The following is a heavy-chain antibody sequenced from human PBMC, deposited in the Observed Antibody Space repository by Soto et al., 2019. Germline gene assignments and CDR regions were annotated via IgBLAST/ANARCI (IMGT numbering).Heavy chain of an antibody. CDR1: GFTFSGHT. Sequence: PGGSLRLSCAASGFTFSGHTMSWVRQAPGKGLEWVSAISGSGGSPSYADSVQGRLTISRDNPKNTLYLQMSSLRVEDTAIYYCAKARCTSNTCYVPDHWGQGTLVTVSS. J-gene: IGHJ5*02. CDR3: AKARCTSNTCYVPDH. CDR2: ISGSGGSP. D-gene: IGHD2-15*01. V-gene: IGHV3-23*01.